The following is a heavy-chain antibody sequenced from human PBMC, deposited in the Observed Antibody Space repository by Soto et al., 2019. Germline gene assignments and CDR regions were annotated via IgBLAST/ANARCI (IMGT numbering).Heavy chain of an antibody. CDR1: GFAFSSYV. Sequence: GSLRLSCAASGFAFSSYVLHWVRRAPGKGPEWVSAIGTGGDTYYTDSVMGRFTISRDNAKKSLYLQMNSLIAEDMAVYYCARAAVPAAIRGTGWFDPWGQGTLVTVS. CDR2: IGTGGDT. D-gene: IGHD2-2*02. J-gene: IGHJ5*02. CDR3: ARAAVPAAIRGTGWFDP. V-gene: IGHV3-13*01.